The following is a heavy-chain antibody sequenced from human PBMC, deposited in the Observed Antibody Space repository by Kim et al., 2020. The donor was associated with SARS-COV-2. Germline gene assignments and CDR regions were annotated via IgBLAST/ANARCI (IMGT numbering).Heavy chain of an antibody. Sequence: TNSAQKFQGRVTMTRDTSIITAYMELSSLRSDDTAVYYCATSINSIDAFDVWGQGTMVTVSS. D-gene: IGHD3-10*01. V-gene: IGHV1-2*02. CDR3: ATSINSIDAFDV. CDR2: T. J-gene: IGHJ3*01.